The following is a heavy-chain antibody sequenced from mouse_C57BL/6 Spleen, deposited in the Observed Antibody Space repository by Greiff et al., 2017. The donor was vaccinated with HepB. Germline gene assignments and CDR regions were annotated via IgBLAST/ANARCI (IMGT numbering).Heavy chain of an antibody. D-gene: IGHD2-3*01. J-gene: IGHJ4*01. CDR1: GFTFSDYY. CDR3: ARRGWLLRGDAMDY. Sequence: EVQRVESGGGLVQPGGSLKLSCAASGFTFSDYYMYWVRQTPEKRLEWVAYISNGGGSTYYPDTVKGRFTISRDNAKNTLYLQMSRLKSEDTAMYYCARRGWLLRGDAMDYWGQGTSVTVSS. V-gene: IGHV5-12*01. CDR2: ISNGGGST.